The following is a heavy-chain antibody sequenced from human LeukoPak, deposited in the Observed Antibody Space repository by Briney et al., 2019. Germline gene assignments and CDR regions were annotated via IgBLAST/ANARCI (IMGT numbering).Heavy chain of an antibody. Sequence: PGGSLRLSCAASGFTFSSYNMNWVRQAPGKGLEWVAVLSFDGTDKHYADSVKGRFTISRDNSKNTLYLQMNSLRGDDTAVYYCAKDLSGAADYYFEYWGQGTLATVSS. D-gene: IGHD6-19*01. CDR1: GFTFSSYN. V-gene: IGHV3-30*18. CDR2: LSFDGTDK. J-gene: IGHJ4*02. CDR3: AKDLSGAADYYFEY.